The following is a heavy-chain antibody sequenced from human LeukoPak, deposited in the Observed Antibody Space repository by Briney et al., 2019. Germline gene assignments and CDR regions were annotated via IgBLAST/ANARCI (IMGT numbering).Heavy chain of an antibody. V-gene: IGHV3-11*01. CDR2: ISSSGSTI. CDR3: ARNDLYYYDSSGYWVDY. J-gene: IGHJ4*02. D-gene: IGHD3-22*01. CDR1: GFTFSDYY. Sequence: GGSLRLSCAASGFTFSDYYMSWIRQAPGRGLEWVSYISSSGSTIYYADSVKGRFTISRDNAKNSLYLQMNSLRAEDTAVYYCARNDLYYYDSSGYWVDYWGQGTLVTVSS.